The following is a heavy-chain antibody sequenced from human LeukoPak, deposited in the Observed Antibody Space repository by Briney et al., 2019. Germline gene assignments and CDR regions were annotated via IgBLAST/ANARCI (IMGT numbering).Heavy chain of an antibody. D-gene: IGHD2-21*02. CDR3: VRDGDIYGLDY. CDR1: GFTFSRHW. V-gene: IGHV3-74*01. Sequence: PGGSLRLSCAASGFTFSRHWMHWVRQAPGKGLVCVSRIKSDGTYTSYADSVKGRFTISRDNAKNTVYLQMNSLRAEDTAVYYCVRDGDIYGLDYWGQGTPVTVSS. J-gene: IGHJ4*02. CDR2: IKSDGTYT.